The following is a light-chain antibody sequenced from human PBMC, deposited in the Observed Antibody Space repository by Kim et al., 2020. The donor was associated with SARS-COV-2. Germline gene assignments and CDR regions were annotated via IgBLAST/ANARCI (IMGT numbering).Light chain of an antibody. CDR1: SSDVGDYDY. CDR2: DVS. V-gene: IGLV2-11*01. Sequence: QSVLTQPRSVSGSPGQSVTISCTGASSDVGDYDYVSWYQHHPGKAPKLMIYDVSERPSGVPDRFSASKSGNTASLTISGLQAEDEAEYYCCSYAGTYIFVFGGGTQLTVL. J-gene: IGLJ3*02. CDR3: CSYAGTYIFV.